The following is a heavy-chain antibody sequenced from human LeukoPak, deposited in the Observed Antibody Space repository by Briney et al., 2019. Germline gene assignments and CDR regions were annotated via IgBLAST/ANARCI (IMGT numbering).Heavy chain of an antibody. D-gene: IGHD3-10*01. V-gene: IGHV1-8*01. CDR1: GYTFASYD. J-gene: IGHJ3*02. CDR3: ARWGEHSALRVHAFDI. Sequence: ASVKVSCKASGYTFASYDINWVRQATGQGLEWMGWMIPNSGNTGYAQKFQGRVTMTRNTSISTAYMELSSLRSEDTAVYYCARWGEHSALRVHAFDIWGQGTMVTVSS. CDR2: MIPNSGNT.